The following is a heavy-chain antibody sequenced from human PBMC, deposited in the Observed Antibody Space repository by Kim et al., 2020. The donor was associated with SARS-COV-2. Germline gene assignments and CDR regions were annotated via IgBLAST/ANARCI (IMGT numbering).Heavy chain of an antibody. CDR2: FDWDDDK. CDR3: ARLRGTGTTRSQSYHYYMYV. D-gene: IGHD1-7*01. J-gene: IGHJ6*03. CDR1: GFSLFTSGMC. Sequence: SGPTLVNPTQTLTLTCTLSGFSLFTSGMCVNWIRQPPGKALEWLARFDWDDDKYYNTSLKTRLTISKDTSKNQVVLTMTNMDPVDTATYYCARLRGTGTTRSQSYHYYMYVWGKGTTVTVSS. V-gene: IGHV2-70*11.